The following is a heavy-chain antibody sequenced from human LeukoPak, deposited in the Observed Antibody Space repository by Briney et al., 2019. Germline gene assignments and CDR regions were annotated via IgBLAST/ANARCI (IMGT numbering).Heavy chain of an antibody. J-gene: IGHJ3*02. CDR1: GYTFTSYA. CDR3: ARRGGICGGDCSDAFDI. CDR2: INAGNGNT. V-gene: IGHV1-3*01. D-gene: IGHD2-21*02. Sequence: ASVRVSCTASGYTFTSYAMDWVRQAPGQRVEWMGWINAGNGNTKYSQKFQGRVTITRDTSASTAYMELSSLRSEDTAVYYCARRGGICGGDCSDAFDIWGQGTMVTVSS.